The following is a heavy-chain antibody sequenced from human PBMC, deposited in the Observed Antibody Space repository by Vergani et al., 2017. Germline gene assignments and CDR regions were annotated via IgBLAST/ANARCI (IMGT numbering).Heavy chain of an antibody. Sequence: QVQLQESGPGLVKPSQTLSLTCTVSGGSISSGGYYWSWIRQHPGKGLEWIGYIYYSGSTYYNPSLKSRVTISVDTSKNQFSLKLSSVTAADTAVYYCTTDTSDYYDSSGPYWYFDLWGRGTLVTVSS. CDR1: GGSISSGGYY. CDR2: IYYSGST. J-gene: IGHJ2*01. V-gene: IGHV4-31*03. CDR3: TTDTSDYYDSSGPYWYFDL. D-gene: IGHD3-22*01.